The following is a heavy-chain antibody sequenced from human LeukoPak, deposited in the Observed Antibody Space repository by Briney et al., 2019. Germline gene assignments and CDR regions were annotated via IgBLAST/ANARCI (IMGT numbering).Heavy chain of an antibody. Sequence: PSETLSLTCTVSGGSISSYYWSWVRQPAGKGLEWIGRIYTSGSTNCNPSLKSRVTMSVDTSKNQFSLKLSSVTAADTAVYYCARDRVLWFGELYYYYMDVWGKGTTVTVSS. V-gene: IGHV4-4*07. D-gene: IGHD3-10*01. CDR1: GGSISSYY. CDR2: IYTSGST. J-gene: IGHJ6*03. CDR3: ARDRVLWFGELYYYYMDV.